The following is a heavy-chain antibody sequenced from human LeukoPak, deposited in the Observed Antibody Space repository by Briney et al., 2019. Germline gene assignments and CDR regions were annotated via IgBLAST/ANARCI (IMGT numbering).Heavy chain of an antibody. D-gene: IGHD5-18*01. J-gene: IGHJ4*02. CDR3: ARLIRREGYSYGQPPGYFDY. CDR2: ISDSGTTI. V-gene: IGHV3-48*03. Sequence: GGSLRLSCAVSGFTFSNYEMNWVRQAPGKGLEWLSYISDSGTTIYYADSVKGRFTISRDNAKNSLYLQMNSLRAEDTAVYYCARLIRREGYSYGQPPGYFDYWGQGTLVTVSS. CDR1: GFTFSNYE.